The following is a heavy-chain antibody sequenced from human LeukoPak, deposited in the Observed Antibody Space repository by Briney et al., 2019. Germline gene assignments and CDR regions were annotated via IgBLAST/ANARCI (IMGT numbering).Heavy chain of an antibody. V-gene: IGHV1-2*02. Sequence: ASVKVSCKASGYTFTGYYMHWVRQAPGQGLEWMGWINPNIGGTKYAQKFQGRVTMTRDMSISTAYMELSRLRSDDTAVYYCARGRSGELTWAFTLDSWGQGTLVTVSS. CDR2: INPNIGGT. CDR3: ARGRSGELTWAFTLDS. D-gene: IGHD3-10*01. CDR1: GYTFTGYY. J-gene: IGHJ4*02.